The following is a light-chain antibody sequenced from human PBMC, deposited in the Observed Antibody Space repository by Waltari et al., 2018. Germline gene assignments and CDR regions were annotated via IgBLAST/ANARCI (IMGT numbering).Light chain of an antibody. CDR1: ERVGSTQ. CDR3: QQDAGSPRT. V-gene: IGKV3-20*01. CDR2: CAS. J-gene: IGKJ1*01. Sequence: DIVFTQSPGTLSLSPGERATLFCKARERVGSTQLAWYQLQPVQAPRLLVFCASTRATGIPDRFSGGGSGTDVTVSITRLEPEDSAVYYCQQDAGSPRTFGQGTKVESK.